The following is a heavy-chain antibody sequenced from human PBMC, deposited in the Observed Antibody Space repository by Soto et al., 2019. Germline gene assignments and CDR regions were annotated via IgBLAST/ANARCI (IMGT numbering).Heavy chain of an antibody. CDR2: INAGNGNT. J-gene: IGHJ4*02. CDR1: GYTFTSYA. V-gene: IGHV1-3*01. CDR3: ARDCSGGSCYLAMDY. D-gene: IGHD2-15*01. Sequence: ASLKVSCKAWGYTFTSYAMHWVRQSPGQRLEWMGWINAGNGNTKYSQKFQGRVTITRDTSASTAYMELSSLRSEDTAVYYCARDCSGGSCYLAMDYWGQGTLVTVSS.